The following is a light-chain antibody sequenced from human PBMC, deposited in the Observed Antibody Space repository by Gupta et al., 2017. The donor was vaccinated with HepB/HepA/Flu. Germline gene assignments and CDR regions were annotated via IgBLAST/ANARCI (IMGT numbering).Light chain of an antibody. CDR1: QSVSSN. Sequence: EIEITHCPATQSVRPGERATLSCRASQSVSSNSAWYQQKPGQAPRLLIYATSTRATGNPARFSGSGSGTEFTLTISSLQSEDFAVYFCQQYHNWPPLFGQGTRLEIK. CDR3: QQYHNWPPL. J-gene: IGKJ5*01. V-gene: IGKV3-15*01. CDR2: ATS.